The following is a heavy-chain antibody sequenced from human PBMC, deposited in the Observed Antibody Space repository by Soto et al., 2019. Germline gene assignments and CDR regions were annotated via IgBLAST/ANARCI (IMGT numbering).Heavy chain of an antibody. D-gene: IGHD2-15*01. CDR3: ARDHLGRQRVVAADYYHGMDV. CDR1: GFTFSDYY. CDR2: ISSSGSTI. V-gene: IGHV3-11*01. J-gene: IGHJ6*02. Sequence: SLRVSCAACGFTFSDYYMSWIRHAPGKGLEWVSYISSSGSTIYYADSVKGRFTISRDNAKNSLYLQMNSLRAEDTAVYYCARDHLGRQRVVAADYYHGMDVWGQGTTVTVSS.